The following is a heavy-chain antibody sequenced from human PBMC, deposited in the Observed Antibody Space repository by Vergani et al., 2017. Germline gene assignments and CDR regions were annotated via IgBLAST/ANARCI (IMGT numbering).Heavy chain of an antibody. Sequence: QVQLVQSGAEVKKPGASVKVSCKASGYTFTSYYMHWVRQAPGQGLEWMGIINPSGGSTSYAQKFQGRVAMTRDTSTSTGYMELSSLRSEDTAVYYCAREGGDCSSTSCYSYWFDPWGQGTLVTVSS. CDR1: GYTFTSYY. CDR3: AREGGDCSSTSCYSYWFDP. CDR2: INPSGGST. J-gene: IGHJ5*02. V-gene: IGHV1-46*01. D-gene: IGHD2-2*01.